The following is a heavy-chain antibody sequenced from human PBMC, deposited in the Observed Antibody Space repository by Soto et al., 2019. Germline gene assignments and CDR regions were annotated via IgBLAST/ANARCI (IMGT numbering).Heavy chain of an antibody. J-gene: IGHJ4*02. CDR2: ISPHKGDT. Sequence: GASVKVSCKASGYTFITYGVTWVRQAPGQGLEWMGWISPHKGDTYYAQRLQGRVTMTTDTSTSTAYMELRSLRSDDTAVYFCARDLDGSGSYYTNYWGQGTLVTVSS. V-gene: IGHV1-18*01. CDR1: GYTFITYG. D-gene: IGHD3-10*01. CDR3: ARDLDGSGSYYTNY.